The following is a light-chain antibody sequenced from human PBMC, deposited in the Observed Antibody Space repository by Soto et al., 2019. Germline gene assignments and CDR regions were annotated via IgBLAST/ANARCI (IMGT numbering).Light chain of an antibody. V-gene: IGKV3-15*01. CDR3: HQYNFWPPLT. CDR1: QSVNSN. CDR2: DAS. Sequence: EIVMTQSPATLSVSPGERATLSCRASQSVNSNLAWYRQKPGQAPRLLISDASTRATGVPARFSGSGSGTEFTLTIISLQSEDSGIYYCHQYNFWPPLTFGGGTKVEIK. J-gene: IGKJ4*01.